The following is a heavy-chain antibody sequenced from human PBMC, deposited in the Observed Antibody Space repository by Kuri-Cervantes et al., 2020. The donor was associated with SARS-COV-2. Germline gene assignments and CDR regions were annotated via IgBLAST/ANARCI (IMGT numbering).Heavy chain of an antibody. CDR2: IWYDGSNK. V-gene: IGHV3-33*08. CDR3: ARGFRAGPGEYFDL. D-gene: IGHD3-10*01. CDR1: GFTFSSYW. J-gene: IGHJ2*01. Sequence: GGSLRLSCAASGFTFSSYWMHWVRQAPGKGLEWVAVIWYDGSNKYYADSVKGRFTISRDNSKNTLYLQMNSLRAEDTAVYYCARGFRAGPGEYFDLWGRGTLVTVSS.